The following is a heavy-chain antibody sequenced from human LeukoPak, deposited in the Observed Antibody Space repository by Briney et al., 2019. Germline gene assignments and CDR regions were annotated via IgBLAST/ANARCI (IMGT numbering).Heavy chain of an antibody. Sequence: GGSLRLSCAASGFTVSSNCMSWVRQAPGKGLEWVSVICSGGSTYYADSVKGRFTISRDNSKNTLYLQMNSLRAEDTAVYYCARDKYCGGDCLDYWGQGTLVTVSS. CDR2: ICSGGST. CDR3: ARDKYCGGDCLDY. J-gene: IGHJ4*02. D-gene: IGHD2-21*01. CDR1: GFTVSSNC. V-gene: IGHV3-66*02.